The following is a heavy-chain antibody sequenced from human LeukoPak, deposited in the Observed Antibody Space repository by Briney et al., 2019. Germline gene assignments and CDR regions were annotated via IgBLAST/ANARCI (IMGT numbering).Heavy chain of an antibody. Sequence: PSETLSLTCAVYGGSFSGYYWSWIRQPPGKGLEWIGEINHSGSTNYNPSLKSRVTISVDTSKNQFSLKLSSVTAVDTAVYYCARAKAGLTGVHDYWGQGTLVTVSS. CDR3: ARAKAGLTGVHDY. CDR1: GGSFSGYY. J-gene: IGHJ4*02. D-gene: IGHD3-10*01. CDR2: INHSGST. V-gene: IGHV4-34*01.